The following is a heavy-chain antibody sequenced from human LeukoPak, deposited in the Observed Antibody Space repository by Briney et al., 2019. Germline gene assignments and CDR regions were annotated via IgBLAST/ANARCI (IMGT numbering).Heavy chain of an antibody. D-gene: IGHD6-19*01. CDR3: GKAYSSGWYYFDS. J-gene: IGHJ4*02. CDR2: ISHSGGST. V-gene: IGHV3-23*01. CDR1: GFTFSSYA. Sequence: EGSLRLSCAASGFTFSSYAMSWVRQAPGKGLEWVSGISHSGGSTYYADSVKGRFTISRDNSKNTLYLQINSLRAEDTAVYYCGKAYSSGWYYFDSWGQGTLVTVSS.